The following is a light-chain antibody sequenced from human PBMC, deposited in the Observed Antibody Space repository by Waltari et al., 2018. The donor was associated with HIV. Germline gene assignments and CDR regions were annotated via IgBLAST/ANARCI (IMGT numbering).Light chain of an antibody. CDR2: AAS. V-gene: IGKV1-5*03. Sequence: DTQMTQSPPTVSASIGDTVTITCRDSQSISTWLAWYQLKPGKVPKLLIHAASSLESGVSTRFSGSGSGTGFTLTINSLEPDDAATYFCQQYKSTPWMFGQGTKVEIK. CDR1: QSISTW. J-gene: IGKJ1*01. CDR3: QQYKSTPWM.